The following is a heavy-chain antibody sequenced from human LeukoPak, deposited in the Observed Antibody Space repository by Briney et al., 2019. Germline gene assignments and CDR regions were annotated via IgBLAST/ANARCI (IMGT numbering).Heavy chain of an antibody. V-gene: IGHV3-30*04. J-gene: IGHJ4*02. CDR3: ARVPPHSSLTIYFDY. D-gene: IGHD6-19*01. CDR2: ISYDGSNK. CDR1: GFTFSSYA. Sequence: GGSLRLSCAASGFTFSSYAMHWVRQAPGKGLEWVAVISYDGSNKYYADSVKGRFTISRDNSKNTLYLQMNSLRAEDTAVYYCARVPPHSSLTIYFDYWGQGTLVTVSS.